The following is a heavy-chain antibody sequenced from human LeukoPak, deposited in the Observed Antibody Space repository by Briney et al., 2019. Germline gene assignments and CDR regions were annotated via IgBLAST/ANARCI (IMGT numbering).Heavy chain of an antibody. Sequence: SVKVSCKASGGTFSSYAISWVRQAPGQGLEWMGGIIPIFGTASYAQKFQGRVTMTRDMSTSTVYMELSSLRSEDTAVYYCARDWEYKQILTEDYWGQGTLVTVSS. CDR1: GGTFSSYA. CDR3: ARDWEYKQILTEDY. V-gene: IGHV1-69*05. CDR2: IIPIFGTA. J-gene: IGHJ4*02. D-gene: IGHD1-1*01.